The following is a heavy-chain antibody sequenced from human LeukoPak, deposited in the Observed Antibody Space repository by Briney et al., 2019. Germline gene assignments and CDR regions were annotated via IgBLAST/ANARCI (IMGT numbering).Heavy chain of an antibody. D-gene: IGHD3-3*01. Sequence: SETLSLTCTVSGDSISSYYWSWIRQPPGKGLEWIGYIYYSGSTNYNPSLKSRVTISVDTSKNQFSLKLSSVTAADTAVYYCARARIFGVVTGGYYFDYWGQGTLVTVSS. V-gene: IGHV4-59*01. CDR2: IYYSGST. CDR1: GDSISSYY. CDR3: ARARIFGVVTGGYYFDY. J-gene: IGHJ4*02.